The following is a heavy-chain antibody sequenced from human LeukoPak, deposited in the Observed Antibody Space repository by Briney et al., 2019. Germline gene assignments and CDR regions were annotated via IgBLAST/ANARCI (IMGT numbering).Heavy chain of an antibody. D-gene: IGHD3-10*01. V-gene: IGHV3-23*01. CDR1: GFTFSSYG. CDR2: ISGSGGST. CDR3: AKLDYYGNY. J-gene: IGHJ4*02. Sequence: GGSLRLSCAASGFTFSSYGMSWVRQAPGKGLEWVSAISGSGGSTYYADYVKGRFTISRDNSKNTLYLQMNSLRAEGTAVYYCAKLDYYGNYWGQGTLVTVSS.